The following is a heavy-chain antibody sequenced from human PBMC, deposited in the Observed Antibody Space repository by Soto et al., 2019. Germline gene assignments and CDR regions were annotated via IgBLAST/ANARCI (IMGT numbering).Heavy chain of an antibody. CDR2: ISAHTGNT. J-gene: IGHJ6*02. V-gene: IGHV1-18*01. D-gene: IGHD3-9*01. CDR3: ARYLDNILTVYYYYYAMDV. Sequence: ASVKVSCKASNYTFTSYGINWVRQAPGQRLEWMGWISAHTGNTNYAQKFQGRVTMTTDTSTSTAYMELGSLRSDDTAVYYCARYLDNILTVYYYYYAMDVWGQGTTVTVSS. CDR1: NYTFTSYG.